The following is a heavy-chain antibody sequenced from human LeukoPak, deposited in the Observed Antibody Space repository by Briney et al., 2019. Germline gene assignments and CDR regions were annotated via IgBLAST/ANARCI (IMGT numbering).Heavy chain of an antibody. CDR1: GGSISSCDYY. CDR2: IYYSGST. D-gene: IGHD5-12*01. J-gene: IGHJ4*02. V-gene: IGHV4-30-4*01. CDR3: ARISGYDFSYFDY. Sequence: SETLSLTCTVSGGSISSCDYYWSWIRQPPGKGLEWIGYIYYSGSTYYNPSLKSRVTISVDTSKNQFSLKLSSVTAADTAVYYCARISGYDFSYFDYWGQGTLVTVSS.